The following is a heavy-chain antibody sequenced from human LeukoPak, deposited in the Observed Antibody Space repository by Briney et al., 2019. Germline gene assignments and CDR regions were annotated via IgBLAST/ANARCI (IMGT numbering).Heavy chain of an antibody. V-gene: IGHV4-59*01. CDR1: GCSISSYY. CDR2: MYNSGST. Sequence: SETLSLTCTASGCSISSYYWSWIRQPPGKGLEWIGYMYNSGSTNYNPSLKSRVTISVDTSKNQFSLKLSSVTAADTAVYYCARDKGGSYSGFDIWGQGTMVTVSS. CDR3: ARDKGGSYSGFDI. D-gene: IGHD1-26*01. J-gene: IGHJ3*02.